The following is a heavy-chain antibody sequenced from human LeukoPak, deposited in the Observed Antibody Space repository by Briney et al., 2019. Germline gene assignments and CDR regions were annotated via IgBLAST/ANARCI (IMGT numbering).Heavy chain of an antibody. D-gene: IGHD3-22*01. V-gene: IGHV3-30*02. J-gene: IGHJ4*02. CDR3: AKDRGERRYYYDSSGYSLDY. Sequence: GGSLRLSCAASGVTFSSYGMHWVRQAPGKGLEWVAFIRYDGSNKYYADSVKGRFTISRDNSKNTLYLQMNSLRAEDTAVYYCAKDRGERRYYYDSSGYSLDYWGQGTLVTVSS. CDR2: IRYDGSNK. CDR1: GVTFSSYG.